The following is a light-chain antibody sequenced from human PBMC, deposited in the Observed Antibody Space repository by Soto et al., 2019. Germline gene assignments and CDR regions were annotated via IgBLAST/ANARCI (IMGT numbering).Light chain of an antibody. CDR2: DDS. CDR3: QVWDSNSVYV. CDR1: NIGNKR. J-gene: IGLJ1*01. V-gene: IGLV3-21*02. Sequence: SYERTQPPSVSVAPGQTARITCGGNNIGNKRVHWYQQKPGQAPVLVVYDDSDRPSGIPERFSGSNSGNTATLSISRVEAGDEADYYCQVWDSNSVYVFGTGTKVTVL.